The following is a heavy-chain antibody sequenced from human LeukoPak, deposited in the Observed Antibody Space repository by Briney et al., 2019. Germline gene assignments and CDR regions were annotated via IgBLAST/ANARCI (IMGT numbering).Heavy chain of an antibody. CDR2: VSYTGST. V-gene: IGHV4-34*11. CDR1: GGSFSGYY. Sequence: SSETLSLTCAVYGGSFSGYYWSWIRQPPGKGLEWIGYVSYTGSTNYNPSLRSRVTISLDTSKNHLSLNLRSVSAADTAVYYCARDGAPGGAAYFDYWGQGILVTVSS. J-gene: IGHJ4*02. CDR3: ARDGAPGGAAYFDY. D-gene: IGHD3-16*01.